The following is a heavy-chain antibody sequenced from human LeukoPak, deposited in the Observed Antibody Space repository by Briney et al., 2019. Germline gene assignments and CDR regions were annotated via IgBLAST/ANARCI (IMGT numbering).Heavy chain of an antibody. V-gene: IGHV3-30*02. D-gene: IGHD3-10*01. CDR2: IRYDGSNK. CDR3: AKTFESWYGLELWFGELFPDDAFDI. J-gene: IGHJ3*02. Sequence: GGSLRFSCAASGFTFSSYGMHWVRQAPGKGLEWVAFIRYDGSNKYYADSVKGRFTISRDNSKNTLYLQMNSLRAEDTAVYYCAKTFESWYGLELWFGELFPDDAFDIWGQGTMVTVSS. CDR1: GFTFSSYG.